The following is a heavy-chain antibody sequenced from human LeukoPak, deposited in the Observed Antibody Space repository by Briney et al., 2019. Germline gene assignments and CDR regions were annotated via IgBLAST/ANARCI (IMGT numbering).Heavy chain of an antibody. J-gene: IGHJ6*03. Sequence: PSETLSLTCTVSGGSISSGTYYWAWIRQPPGRGLEWIGTIYHSGSTYYNPSLKSRGSMSVDTSKNQFSLNLTSLTAADTAVYYCARDRKYYYHMDVWGKGTTVTVSS. CDR3: ARDRKYYYHMDV. D-gene: IGHD1-14*01. CDR2: IYHSGST. CDR1: GGSISSGTYY. V-gene: IGHV4-39*07.